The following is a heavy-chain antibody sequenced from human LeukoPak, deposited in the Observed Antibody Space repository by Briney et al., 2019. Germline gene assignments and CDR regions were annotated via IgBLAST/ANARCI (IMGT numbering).Heavy chain of an antibody. Sequence: PGGSLRLSCAASGITFSRNAMTWVRQAPGKGLEWVSAISGSGDTTYYADSVKGRFTISRDNAKNSLYLQMNSLRAEDTAVYYCAGMSLYSSGSVTRFDYWGQGTLVTVSS. J-gene: IGHJ4*02. CDR2: ISGSGDTT. CDR3: AGMSLYSSGSVTRFDY. CDR1: GITFSRNA. D-gene: IGHD3-22*01. V-gene: IGHV3-23*01.